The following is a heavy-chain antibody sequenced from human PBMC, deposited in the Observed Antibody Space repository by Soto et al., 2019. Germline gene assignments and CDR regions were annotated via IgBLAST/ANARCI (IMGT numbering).Heavy chain of an antibody. CDR3: AKGSAVWDAFDY. CDR1: GFTFSSYA. Sequence: EVQLLESGGGLEQPGGSLRLSCAASGFTFSSYAMIWVRQAPGKGLEWVSTINDSGVSTYYADSVKGRFTISRDNSKNTLYLQKNSLRGEDTAVYYCAKGSAVWDAFDYWGQGTLVTVSS. CDR2: INDSGVST. V-gene: IGHV3-23*01. D-gene: IGHD6-19*01. J-gene: IGHJ4*02.